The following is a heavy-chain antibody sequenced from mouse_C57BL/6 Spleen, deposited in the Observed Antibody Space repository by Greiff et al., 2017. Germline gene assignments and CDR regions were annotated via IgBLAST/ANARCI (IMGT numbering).Heavy chain of an antibody. V-gene: IGHV1-74*01. D-gene: IGHD1-1*01. J-gene: IGHJ2*01. CDR1: GYTFTSYW. CDR2: IHPSDSDT. Sequence: VQLQQPGAELVKPGASVKVSCKASGYTFTSYWMHWVKQRPGQGLEWIGRIHPSDSDTNYNQKFKGKATLTVDKSSSTAYMQLSSLTSEDSAVYYCAMGGYYYGSSYGGYFDYWGQGTTLTVSS. CDR3: AMGGYYYGSSYGGYFDY.